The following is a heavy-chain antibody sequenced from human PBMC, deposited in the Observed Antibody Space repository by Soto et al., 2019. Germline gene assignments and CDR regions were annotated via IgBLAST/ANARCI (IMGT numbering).Heavy chain of an antibody. CDR3: ARGYSYGHNWFDP. J-gene: IGHJ5*02. CDR2: IYYSGST. D-gene: IGHD5-18*01. CDR1: GGSISSYY. V-gene: IGHV4-59*01. Sequence: PSETLSLTCTVSGGSISSYYWSWIRQPPGKGLEWIGYIYYSGSTNYNPSLRSRVTISVDTSKNQSSLKLSSVTAADTAVYYGARGYSYGHNWFDPWCQGTLVTVSS.